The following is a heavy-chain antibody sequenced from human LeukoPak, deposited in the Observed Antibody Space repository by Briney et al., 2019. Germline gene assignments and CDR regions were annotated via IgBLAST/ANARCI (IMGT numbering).Heavy chain of an antibody. V-gene: IGHV4-31*03. Sequence: PSGTLSLTCTVSGGSISSSGYYWSWRRHHPGQGLVWIGYIYYSGTTYYNPSLKSRVTISVDTSKNQFSLKLFSVTAADTAVYYCAREDYYDSSGYLDYWGQGTLVTVSS. CDR3: AREDYYDSSGYLDY. J-gene: IGHJ4*02. CDR1: GGSISSSGYY. D-gene: IGHD3-22*01. CDR2: IYYSGTT.